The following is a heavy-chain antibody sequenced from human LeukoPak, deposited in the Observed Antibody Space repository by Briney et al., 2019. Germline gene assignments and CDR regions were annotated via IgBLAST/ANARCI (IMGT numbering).Heavy chain of an antibody. CDR1: GFTVSNNY. V-gene: IGHV3-66*01. CDR3: ARGGYEFDY. D-gene: IGHD5-12*01. Sequence: GGSLRLSCAASGFTVSNNYMSWIRQAPGKGLEWVSIVYSGGSTFYADSVKGRFTISRDNSKNTLTLQMNSLRAEDTAVYYCARGGYEFDYWGQGTLVTVSS. CDR2: VYSGGST. J-gene: IGHJ4*02.